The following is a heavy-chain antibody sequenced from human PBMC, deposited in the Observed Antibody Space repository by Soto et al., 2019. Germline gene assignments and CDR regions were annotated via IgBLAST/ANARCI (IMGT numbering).Heavy chain of an antibody. D-gene: IGHD6-6*01. CDR1: GFSFTGYY. Sequence: ASVKVSCKASGFSFTGYYIHWLRQAPGQGLEWMGWINAHSGGTEYAQKFQGRVTLTRDTSIATAYLTLTSLTSDDTALYYCAKDLTRQLAYWLDPWGQGALVTVSS. J-gene: IGHJ5*02. CDR3: AKDLTRQLAYWLDP. V-gene: IGHV1-2*02. CDR2: INAHSGGT.